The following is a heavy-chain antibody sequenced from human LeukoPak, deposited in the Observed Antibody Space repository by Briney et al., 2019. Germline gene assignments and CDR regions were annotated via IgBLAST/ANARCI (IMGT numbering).Heavy chain of an antibody. J-gene: IGHJ6*02. CDR1: GFTFSSYW. V-gene: IGHV3-7*01. CDR3: ARDGGSYRRPYYYYGMDV. CDR2: IKQDGSEK. Sequence: PGGSLRLSRAASGFTFSSYWMSWVRQAPGKGLEWVANIKQDGSEKYYVDSVKGRFTISRDNAKNSLYLQMNSLRAEDTAVYYCARDGGSYRRPYYYYGMDVWGQGTTVTVSS. D-gene: IGHD1-26*01.